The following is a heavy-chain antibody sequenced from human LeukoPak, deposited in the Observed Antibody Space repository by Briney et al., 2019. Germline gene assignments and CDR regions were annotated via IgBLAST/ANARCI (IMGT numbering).Heavy chain of an antibody. CDR2: ISSSGSTI. V-gene: IGHV3-48*03. D-gene: IGHD3-22*01. J-gene: IGHJ4*02. CDR1: GFTFSSYE. CDR3: AKAPDSSGYLFDY. Sequence: GGSLRLSCAASGFTFSSYEMNWVRQAPGKGLEWVSYISSSGSTIYYADSVKGRFTISRDNAKNSLYLQMNSLRAEDTALYYCAKAPDSSGYLFDYWGQGTLVTVSS.